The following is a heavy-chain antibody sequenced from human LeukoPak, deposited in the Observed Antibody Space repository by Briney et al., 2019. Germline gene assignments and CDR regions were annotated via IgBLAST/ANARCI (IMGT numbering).Heavy chain of an antibody. V-gene: IGHV4-59*01. D-gene: IGHD3-16*02. Sequence: SETLSLTCTVSGGSISSYYWSWIRQPPGKGREWIGYIYYSGSTNYNPSLKSRVTISVDTSKNQFSLKLSSVTAADTAVYYCARDSVDYVWGSYRGSDAFDIWGQGTMVTVSS. CDR1: GGSISSYY. CDR2: IYYSGST. J-gene: IGHJ3*02. CDR3: ARDSVDYVWGSYRGSDAFDI.